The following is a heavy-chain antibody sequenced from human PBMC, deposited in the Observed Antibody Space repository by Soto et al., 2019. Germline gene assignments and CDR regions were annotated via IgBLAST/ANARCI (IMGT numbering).Heavy chain of an antibody. V-gene: IGHV3-66*01. Sequence: EVQLVESGGGLVQPGGSLRLSCAASGFTVSSKYMSWVRQAPGKGLEWVSLIQSGGPKYYAVSVKGRFTISRDTSENKVHLQMDSLRAEVSAVYYCARDDVLGDGGRGYGVPVDFWGKGTTVTVAS. J-gene: IGHJ6*04. CDR1: GFTVSSKY. D-gene: IGHD2-15*01. CDR2: IQSGGPK. CDR3: ARDDVLGDGGRGYGVPVDF.